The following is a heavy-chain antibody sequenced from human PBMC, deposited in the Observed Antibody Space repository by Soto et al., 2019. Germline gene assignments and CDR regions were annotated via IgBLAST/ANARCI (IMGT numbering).Heavy chain of an antibody. CDR2: ISTYNGDT. CDR3: AREGSRPYYYYGMDV. J-gene: IGHJ6*02. Sequence: QVQLVQSGAEVKKPGASVKVSCKASGYSFTTYGIAWVRQAPGQGLEWMGWISTYNGDTDYAQNRQGRVIMTTDTSTTKAYLELRSLSSDDTAVYYCAREGSRPYYYYGMDVWGQGTTVSVSS. CDR1: GYSFTTYG. D-gene: IGHD2-15*01. V-gene: IGHV1-18*01.